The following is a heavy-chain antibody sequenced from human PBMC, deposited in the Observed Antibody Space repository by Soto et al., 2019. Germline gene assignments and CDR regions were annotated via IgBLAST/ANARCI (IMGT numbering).Heavy chain of an antibody. CDR2: ISSTSTYT. J-gene: IGHJ4*02. Sequence: GGSLRLSCAASGFTFRSYAMNWVRQTQEKGLEWVSSISSTSTYTHYADSVKGRFTISRDNANNSLFLQMNSLRAEDTAIYYCARGLALAGSYWGQGALVTVSS. CDR1: GFTFRSYA. V-gene: IGHV3-21*01. D-gene: IGHD6-19*01. CDR3: ARGLALAGSY.